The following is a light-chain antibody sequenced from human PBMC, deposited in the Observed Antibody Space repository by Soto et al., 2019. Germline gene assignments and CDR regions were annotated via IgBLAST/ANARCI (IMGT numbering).Light chain of an antibody. V-gene: IGLV2-14*01. CDR1: SSDVGGYNF. Sequence: QSVLTQPASVSGSPGQSITISCTGTSSDVGGYNFVSWYQQHPGKAPKLMIYDVTNRPSGVSNRFSGSKSGNTASLTISGLQAEDEADDYGSSYISSSTLYGFGTGTKVTVL. CDR3: SSYISSSTLYG. J-gene: IGLJ1*01. CDR2: DVT.